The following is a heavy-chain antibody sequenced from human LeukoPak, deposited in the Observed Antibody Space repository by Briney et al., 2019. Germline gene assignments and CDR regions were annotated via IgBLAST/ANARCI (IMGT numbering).Heavy chain of an antibody. CDR2: INHSGST. CDR1: GGSFSGYY. Sequence: SETLSLTCAAYGGSFSGYYWSWIRQPPGKGLEWIGEINHSGSTNYNPSLKSRVTISVDTSKNQFSLKLSSVTAADTAVYYCASLKNYYDSSGNLVTDAFDIWGQGTMVTVSS. V-gene: IGHV4-34*01. J-gene: IGHJ3*02. D-gene: IGHD3-22*01. CDR3: ASLKNYYDSSGNLVTDAFDI.